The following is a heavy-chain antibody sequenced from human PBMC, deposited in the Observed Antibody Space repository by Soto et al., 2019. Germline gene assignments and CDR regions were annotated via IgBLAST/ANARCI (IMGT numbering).Heavy chain of an antibody. CDR2: IYSDGST. J-gene: IGHJ4*02. Sequence: EVQLVESGGGLLHPGGSLRLSCAASGLTVSGNYMGWGRQAPGKGLEWVSGIYSDGSTIYADSVKGRFTIFRDNSKNTLDLQMNSMRGEDTAVYHCARAASRWGSEAAYWGQGTLVTVSS. D-gene: IGHD7-27*01. V-gene: IGHV3-53*01. CDR1: GLTVSGNY. CDR3: ARAASRWGSEAAY.